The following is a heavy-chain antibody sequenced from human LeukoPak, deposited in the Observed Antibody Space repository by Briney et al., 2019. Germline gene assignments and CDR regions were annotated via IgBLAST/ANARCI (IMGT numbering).Heavy chain of an antibody. CDR2: ISSSSSYI. CDR3: VRDWAPASMQAAPFDC. V-gene: IGHV3-21*01. J-gene: IGHJ4*02. Sequence: GGSLRLSCAASGFTFSSYSMNWVRQAPGKVLEWVSSISSSSSYIYYADSVKGRFTISRDNAKNSLYLQMNSLRLEDTAVYYCVRDWAPASMQAAPFDCWGQGTLVTVSS. D-gene: IGHD2/OR15-2a*01. CDR1: GFTFSSYS.